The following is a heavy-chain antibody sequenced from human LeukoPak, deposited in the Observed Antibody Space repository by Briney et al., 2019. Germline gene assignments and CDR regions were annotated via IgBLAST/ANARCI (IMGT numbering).Heavy chain of an antibody. J-gene: IGHJ4*02. Sequence: GGSLRLSCAASGFTFSSYVMHWVRQAPGKGLEWVAIISYDGSNEYYADSVKGRFTISRDNAKNSLYLQMSSLRAEDTAVYYCARDAHYYDSSGYFRAPFEYWGQGTLVTVSS. CDR3: ARDAHYYDSSGYFRAPFEY. CDR1: GFTFSSYV. V-gene: IGHV3-30*04. CDR2: ISYDGSNE. D-gene: IGHD3-22*01.